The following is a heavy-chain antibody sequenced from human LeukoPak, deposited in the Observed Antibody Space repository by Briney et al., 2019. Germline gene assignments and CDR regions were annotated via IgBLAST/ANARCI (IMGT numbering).Heavy chain of an antibody. CDR2: INPNSGGT. D-gene: IGHD6-6*01. V-gene: IGHV1-2*06. CDR3: ARDPRIAARPRNWFDP. Sequence: ASVKVSCKASGYTFTGYYMHWVRQAPGQGLEWMGRINPNSGGTNSAQKFQGRVTKTRDTSISTAYMELSRLRSDDTAVYYCARDPRIAARPRNWFDPWGQGTLVTVSS. CDR1: GYTFTGYY. J-gene: IGHJ5*02.